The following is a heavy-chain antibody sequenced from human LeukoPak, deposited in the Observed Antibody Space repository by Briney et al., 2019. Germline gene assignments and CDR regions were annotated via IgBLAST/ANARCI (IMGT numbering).Heavy chain of an antibody. CDR3: ARRLRRYCSSTSCYIFDY. CDR1: GFTFSSYS. D-gene: IGHD2-2*02. Sequence: GGSLRLSCAASGFTFSSYSMNWVRQAPGRGLEWVSSISSSSSYIYYADSVKGRFTISRDNAKSSLYLQMNSLRAEDTAVYYCARRLRRYCSSTSCYIFDYWGQGTLVTVSS. J-gene: IGHJ4*02. CDR2: ISSSSSYI. V-gene: IGHV3-21*01.